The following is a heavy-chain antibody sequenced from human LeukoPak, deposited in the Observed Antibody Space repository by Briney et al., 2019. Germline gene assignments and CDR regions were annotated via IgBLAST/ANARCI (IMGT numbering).Heavy chain of an antibody. D-gene: IGHD3-22*01. CDR2: ISADGGDI. CDR1: GFIFSNNI. J-gene: IGHJ4*02. CDR3: AKDPPHSDRSIYSDNS. V-gene: IGHV3-23*01. Sequence: GGSLRLSCAASGFIFSNNIMNWVRQAPGKGLEWVSVISADGGDIYYADSVNGRFTISRDNSKNTLHLQMDSVRAEDTAVYYCAKDPPHSDRSIYSDNSWGQGTLVTVSS.